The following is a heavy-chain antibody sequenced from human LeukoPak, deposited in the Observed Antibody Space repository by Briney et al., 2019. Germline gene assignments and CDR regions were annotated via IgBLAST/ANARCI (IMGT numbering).Heavy chain of an antibody. Sequence: GASLQISCEGAGFNFNNYWVGWGRQLPGKGLEGMGFIYPGHYHTRYSPSFQRHLPISVDNSISTAYLQWRSLRASDTAMYFCAGHSFDTVGAFDVWGQGTIVTVSA. CDR1: GFNFNNYW. J-gene: IGHJ3*01. CDR2: IYPGHYHT. D-gene: IGHD2-2*02. CDR3: AGHSFDTVGAFDV. V-gene: IGHV5-51*01.